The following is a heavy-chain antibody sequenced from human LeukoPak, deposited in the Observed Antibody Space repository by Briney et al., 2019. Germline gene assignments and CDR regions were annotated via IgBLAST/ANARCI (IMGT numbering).Heavy chain of an antibody. Sequence: PSETLSLTCTVSGGSISSGGYYWSGLRHPPGRGLGGIGYIYYSGSTYYNPSLKSRVTISVDTSKNQFSLKLSSVTAADTAVYYCARDKESSSWFDPWGQGTLVTVSS. CDR3: ARDKESSSWFDP. D-gene: IGHD2-2*01. CDR1: GGSISSGGYY. J-gene: IGHJ5*02. V-gene: IGHV4-31*03. CDR2: IYYSGST.